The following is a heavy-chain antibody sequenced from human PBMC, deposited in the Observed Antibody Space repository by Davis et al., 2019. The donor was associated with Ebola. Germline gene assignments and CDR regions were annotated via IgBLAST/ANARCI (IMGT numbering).Heavy chain of an antibody. Sequence: GGPLRLSCAASGFPFSVYFMDWVRLTPGKGLEWVGLSRNKENRYSTEYAASVKGRFTISRDDSKNLLYLEMNGLRTEDTAVYYCVTENWYRFESWGQGTLVTVSS. CDR3: VTENWYRFES. V-gene: IGHV3-72*01. J-gene: IGHJ4*02. D-gene: IGHD1/OR15-1a*01. CDR2: SRNKENRYST. CDR1: GFPFSVYF.